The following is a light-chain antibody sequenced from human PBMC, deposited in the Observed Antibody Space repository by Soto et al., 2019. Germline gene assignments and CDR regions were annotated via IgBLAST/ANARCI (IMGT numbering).Light chain of an antibody. J-gene: IGKJ1*01. CDR1: QSISSW. V-gene: IGKV1-5*03. CDR2: EAS. Sequence: DIQMTQSPSTLSASVGDRVTITCRASQSISSWLAWYQQRPGKAPKLLIYEASIFESGVPSRFSGSGSGTQFTLTISSLQPDDVATYYCQQYNSYPWTFSQGPKVEIK. CDR3: QQYNSYPWT.